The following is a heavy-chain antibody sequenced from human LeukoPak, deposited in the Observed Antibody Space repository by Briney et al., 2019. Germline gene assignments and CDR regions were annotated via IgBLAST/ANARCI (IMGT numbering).Heavy chain of an antibody. Sequence: GGSLRLSCAASGFTFSSDWMHWGRQAPGKWRVWVSRIKSDGSSTTYADSVKGRFTISRDNAKNTLYLQMNSLRAEDTAVYDCARAFQLRDYWGRGTLVTVSS. V-gene: IGHV3-74*01. CDR2: IKSDGSST. J-gene: IGHJ4*02. CDR1: GFTFSSDW. D-gene: IGHD1-26*01. CDR3: ARAFQLRDY.